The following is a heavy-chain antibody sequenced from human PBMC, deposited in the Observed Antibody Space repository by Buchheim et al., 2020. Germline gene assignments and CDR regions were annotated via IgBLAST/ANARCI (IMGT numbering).Heavy chain of an antibody. CDR1: GFTFSDYY. Sequence: QVQLVESGGALVKPGGSLRLSCAASGFTFSDYYMSWVRQAPGKGLECISYISTTGGTKYYADSVKVRFTISRDNAKNSLYLQMNNLRAEDTAVYYCARDVHYGNDYWGQGTL. CDR3: ARDVHYGNDY. CDR2: ISTTGGTK. D-gene: IGHD4-17*01. V-gene: IGHV3-11*01. J-gene: IGHJ4*02.